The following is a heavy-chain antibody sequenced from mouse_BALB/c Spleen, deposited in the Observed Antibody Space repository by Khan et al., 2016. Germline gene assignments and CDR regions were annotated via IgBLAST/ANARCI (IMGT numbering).Heavy chain of an antibody. V-gene: IGHV9-3-1*01. J-gene: IGHJ1*01. D-gene: IGHD1-1*01. CDR2: INTYTGEP. CDR3: ARSYGSSYWYFDV. Sequence: QIQLVQSGPELKKPGETVKISCKASGYTFTNYGMNWVKQAPGKGLKWMGWINTYTGEPTYADDFKGRFAFSLETSASTAYLQINNLKNEDTATXFYARSYGSSYWYFDVWGAGTTVTVSS. CDR1: GYTFTNYG.